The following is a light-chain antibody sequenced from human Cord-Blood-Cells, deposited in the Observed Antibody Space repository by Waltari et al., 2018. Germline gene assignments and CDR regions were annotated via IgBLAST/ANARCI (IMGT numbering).Light chain of an antibody. CDR3: GACAGRSTFVV. V-gene: IGLV2-23*03. Sequence: QSALTPPASVSGSPGQTITIPRTGTRSVSVRYHLLSRCQQHPVKAPKLIIYEGSKRPSGVSNPLSRSKSGNTASLTIAGLHAEDEADYCSGACAGRSTFVVFGGGTKLTVL. CDR1: RSVSVRYHL. J-gene: IGLJ2*01. CDR2: EGS.